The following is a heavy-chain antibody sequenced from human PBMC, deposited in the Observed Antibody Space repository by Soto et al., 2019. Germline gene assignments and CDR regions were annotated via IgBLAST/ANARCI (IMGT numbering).Heavy chain of an antibody. CDR3: ASIFYDSSGYCFDY. CDR1: GGSFSGYY. J-gene: IGHJ4*02. Sequence: LSLTCAVYGGSFSGYYGSWIRQPPGKGLEWIGEINHSGSTNYNPSLKSRVTISVDTSKNQFSLKLSSVTAADTAVYYCASIFYDSSGYCFDYWGQGTLVTVSS. CDR2: INHSGST. D-gene: IGHD3-22*01. V-gene: IGHV4-34*01.